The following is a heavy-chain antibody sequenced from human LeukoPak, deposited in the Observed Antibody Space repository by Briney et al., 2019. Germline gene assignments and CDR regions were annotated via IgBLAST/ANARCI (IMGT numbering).Heavy chain of an antibody. V-gene: IGHV4-34*01. CDR3: ARVRRGYCSSTSCYTGAYYYYGMDV. D-gene: IGHD2-2*02. CDR2: INHSGST. CDR1: GGSFSGYY. J-gene: IGHJ6*02. Sequence: KPSETLSLTCAVYGGSFSGYYWSWIRQPPGKGLEWIGEINHSGSTNYNPSLKSRVTISVDTSKNQFSLKLSSVTAADMAVYYCARVRRGYCSSTSCYTGAYYYYGMDVWGQGTTVTVSS.